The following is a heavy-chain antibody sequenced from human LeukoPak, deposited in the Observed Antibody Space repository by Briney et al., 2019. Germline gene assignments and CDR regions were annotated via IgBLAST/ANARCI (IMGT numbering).Heavy chain of an antibody. CDR1: GFTFSDYY. CDR3: ARYRFVVGATDSFDM. J-gene: IGHJ3*02. D-gene: IGHD1-26*01. CDR2: ISSSGNIK. Sequence: PGGSLRLSCAASGFTFSDYYMSWIRQAPGKGLEWLSYISSSGNIKYYTDSVKGRFTISRDNAKNSLYLQMNSLRAEDTAVYYCARYRFVVGATDSFDMWGQGTTVTVSS. V-gene: IGHV3-11*04.